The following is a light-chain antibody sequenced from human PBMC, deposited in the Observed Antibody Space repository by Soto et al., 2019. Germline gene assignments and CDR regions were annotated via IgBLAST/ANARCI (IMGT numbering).Light chain of an antibody. J-gene: IGKJ2*01. Sequence: DIQLTQSPSFLSPSIGESVTITCRASQVISTSLAWYQVKPGKAPKLLIYAASTLESGVPSRFSATVSGTEFSLTITSLQPEDFATYYCQQYSTYPYIFGQGTKVDI. V-gene: IGKV1-9*01. CDR1: QVISTS. CDR3: QQYSTYPYI. CDR2: AAS.